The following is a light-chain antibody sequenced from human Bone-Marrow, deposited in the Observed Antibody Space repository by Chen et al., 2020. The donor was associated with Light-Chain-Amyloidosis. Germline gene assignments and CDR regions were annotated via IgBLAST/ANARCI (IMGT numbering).Light chain of an antibody. J-gene: IGLJ1*01. CDR3: AAWDGSRGGYV. CDR2: RNN. CDR1: SSNIGSNY. V-gene: IGLV1-47*01. Sequence: QSVLTQPPSSSGTPGQRVTISRSGASSNIGSNYVYWYQHFPGAAPNLIIHRNNQRPSGVPGRFSAAKSGTSAFLAISGLRSEDEADYYCAAWDGSRGGYVFGTGTKVIVL.